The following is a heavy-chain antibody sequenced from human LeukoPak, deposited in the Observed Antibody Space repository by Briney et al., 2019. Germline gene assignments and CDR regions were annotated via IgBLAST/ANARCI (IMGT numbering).Heavy chain of an antibody. CDR3: ARGGYSSYPVDY. CDR2: IYYSGST. V-gene: IGHV4-59*01. D-gene: IGHD5-18*01. Sequence: GSLRLSCAASGFTFSSYAMSWVRQAPGKGLEWIGYIYYSGSTNYNPSLKSRVTISVDTSKNQFSLKLSSVTAADTAVYYCARGGYSSYPVDYWGQGTLVTVSS. J-gene: IGHJ4*02. CDR1: GFTFSSYA.